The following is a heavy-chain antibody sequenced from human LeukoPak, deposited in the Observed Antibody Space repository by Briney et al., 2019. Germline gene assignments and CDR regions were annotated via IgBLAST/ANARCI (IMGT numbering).Heavy chain of an antibody. J-gene: IGHJ4*02. CDR3: ARHRYDYFDY. Sequence: PSETLSLTCSVSGYSISSGYYWGWIRQPPGKGLEWIGSIYHSGSTYYNPSLKSRVTISADRSKNQISLRMRSVTAADTAVYYCARHRYDYFDYWGQGTLVTVSS. V-gene: IGHV4-38-2*01. D-gene: IGHD3-16*02. CDR2: IYHSGST. CDR1: GYSISSGYY.